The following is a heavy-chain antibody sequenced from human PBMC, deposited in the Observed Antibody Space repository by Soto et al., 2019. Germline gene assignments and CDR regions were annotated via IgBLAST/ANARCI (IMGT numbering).Heavy chain of an antibody. CDR1: GITFSGYS. CDR2: ISSSSSPI. CDR3: ARDRGDSSSWYYGMDV. V-gene: IGHV3-48*02. J-gene: IGHJ6*02. D-gene: IGHD6-13*01. Sequence: EVQLVESGGGLVQPGGSLRLSCAASGITFSGYSMNWVRQAPGKGLEWVSYISSSSSPIYYADSVKGRVPISRDNINNALYLQMNSLRDEDTAVYYCARDRGDSSSWYYGMDVWGQGTTVTVSS.